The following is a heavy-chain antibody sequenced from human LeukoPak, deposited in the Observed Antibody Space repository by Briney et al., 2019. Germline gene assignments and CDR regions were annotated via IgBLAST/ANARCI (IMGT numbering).Heavy chain of an antibody. CDR3: ARVFPRIAVAGPNKYFDY. CDR2: INPNSGGT. V-gene: IGHV1-2*02. J-gene: IGHJ4*02. D-gene: IGHD6-19*01. Sequence: ASVKVSCKASGYTFTGYYMHWVRQAPGQGLESMGWINPNSGGTNYAQKFQGSVTMTRDTSISTAYMELSRLRSDDTAVYYCARVFPRIAVAGPNKYFDYWGQGTLVTVSS. CDR1: GYTFTGYY.